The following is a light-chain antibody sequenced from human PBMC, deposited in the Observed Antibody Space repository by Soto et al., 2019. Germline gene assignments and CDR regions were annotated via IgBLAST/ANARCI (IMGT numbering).Light chain of an antibody. Sequence: DIQLTQSPSSRSASVGDGGTITCRASQGIRDDLGWYQQKPGKAPKRLIYAASRLQSGVPSRFSGSGSGTEFALTISSLQPEDFATYYCQQRHSYPITFGQGTRLEIK. CDR2: AAS. V-gene: IGKV1-17*01. J-gene: IGKJ5*01. CDR3: QQRHSYPIT. CDR1: QGIRDD.